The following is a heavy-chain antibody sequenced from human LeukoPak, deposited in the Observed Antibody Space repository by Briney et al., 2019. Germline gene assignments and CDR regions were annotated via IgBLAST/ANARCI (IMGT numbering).Heavy chain of an antibody. V-gene: IGHV3-23*01. CDR3: AKDRSYYDSSGYIYYFDY. CDR2: ISGSGVST. CDR1: GFTVRNNY. D-gene: IGHD3-22*01. J-gene: IGHJ4*02. Sequence: GGSLRLSCAASGFTVRNNYMSWVRQAPGKGLEWVSGISGSGVSTYYADSVKGRFTISRDNSKNTLYLQMNSLRAEDTAVYYCAKDRSYYDSSGYIYYFDYWGQGTLVTVSS.